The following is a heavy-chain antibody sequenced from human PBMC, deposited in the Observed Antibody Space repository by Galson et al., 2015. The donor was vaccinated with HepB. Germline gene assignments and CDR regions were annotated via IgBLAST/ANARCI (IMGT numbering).Heavy chain of an antibody. D-gene: IGHD2-15*01. Sequence: SLRLSCAASGFTVSSNYMSWVRQAPGKGLEWVSVIYSGGSTYYADSVKGRFTISRDNSKNTLYLQMNSLRAEDTAVYYCARDCSCGSCYSPSDYYYSKDVWGKRTTGTGSS. J-gene: IGHJ6*03. CDR1: GFTVSSNY. CDR3: ARDCSCGSCYSPSDYYYSKDV. V-gene: IGHV3-53*01. CDR2: IYSGGST.